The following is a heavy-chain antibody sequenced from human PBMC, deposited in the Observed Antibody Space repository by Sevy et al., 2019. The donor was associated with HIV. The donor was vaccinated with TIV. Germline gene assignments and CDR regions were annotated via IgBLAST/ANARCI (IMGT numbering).Heavy chain of an antibody. CDR2: IDPQEGET. Sequence: ASVKVSCKVSGYTLTKLSIHWVRQPPGKGLEWMGDIDPQEGETIYEDRFQGRLTLTVDTSTDTAYMKLSSLTSEDTAVYYCATGGLRYYSGASSYQGDWFDPWGQGTLVTVSS. D-gene: IGHD2-15*01. J-gene: IGHJ5*02. CDR3: ATGGLRYYSGASSYQGDWFDP. CDR1: GYTLTKLS. V-gene: IGHV1-24*01.